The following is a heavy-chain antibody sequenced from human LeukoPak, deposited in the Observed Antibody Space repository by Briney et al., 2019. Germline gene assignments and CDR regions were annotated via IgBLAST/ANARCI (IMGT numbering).Heavy chain of an antibody. D-gene: IGHD3-3*01. J-gene: IGHJ6*02. CDR3: ARFTKRGPYYYYYGMDV. CDR1: GFTFSSYW. Sequence: GGSLRLSCAASGFTFSSYWMSWVRQAPGKGLEWVANIKQDGSEKYYVDSVKGGFTISRDNAKNSLYLQMNSLRAEDTAVYYCARFTKRGPYYYYYGMDVWGQGTTVTVSS. V-gene: IGHV3-7*01. CDR2: IKQDGSEK.